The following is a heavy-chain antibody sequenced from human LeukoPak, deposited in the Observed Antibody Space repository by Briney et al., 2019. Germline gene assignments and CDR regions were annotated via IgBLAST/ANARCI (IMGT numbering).Heavy chain of an antibody. V-gene: IGHV1-3*01. J-gene: IGHJ6*02. D-gene: IGHD2/OR15-2a*01. Sequence: ASAKVSCKASGYTFTSHALHWVRQAPGESLEWMAWINGATGQTQYSQKFQARVTLTRDTSANTAYMELSSLRSEDTALYYCARSIIIVPNTSYYYYYMDVWGQGTTVTVSS. CDR1: GYTFTSHA. CDR2: INGATGQT. CDR3: ARSIIIVPNTSYYYYYMDV.